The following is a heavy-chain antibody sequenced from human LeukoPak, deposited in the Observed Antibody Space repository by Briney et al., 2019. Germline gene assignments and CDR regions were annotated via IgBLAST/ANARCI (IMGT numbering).Heavy chain of an antibody. V-gene: IGHV4-39*02. D-gene: IGHD6-19*01. J-gene: IGHJ4*02. CDR2: IYYSGST. CDR1: GGSISSSSYY. CDR3: ARDHQFSSGWYY. Sequence: SETLSLTCTVSGGSISSSSYYWGWIRQPPGKGLEWIGSIYYSGSTYYNPSLKSRVTISVDTSKNQFSLKLSSVTAADTAVYYCARDHQFSSGWYYWGQGTLVTVSS.